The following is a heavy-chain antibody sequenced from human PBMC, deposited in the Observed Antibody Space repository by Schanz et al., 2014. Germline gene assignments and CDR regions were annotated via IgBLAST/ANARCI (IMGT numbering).Heavy chain of an antibody. Sequence: QVQLVESGGGVVQPGRSLRLSCAASGITLSGYGLHWVRQAPGKGLEWVGFISFDGRNTGYAHSVKGRFTISRDNSKNTVNLQMNSLRAEDTAVYYCARVDSGYESHLYYYYYYMAVWGRGTTVTVSS. D-gene: IGHD5-12*01. CDR1: GITLSGYG. CDR3: ARVDSGYESHLYYYYYYMAV. J-gene: IGHJ6*03. V-gene: IGHV3-30*03. CDR2: ISFDGRNT.